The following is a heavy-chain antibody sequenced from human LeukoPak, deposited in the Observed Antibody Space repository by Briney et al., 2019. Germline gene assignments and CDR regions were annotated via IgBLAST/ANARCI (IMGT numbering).Heavy chain of an antibody. CDR2: ISWNSGSI. J-gene: IGHJ2*01. V-gene: IGHV3-9*03. Sequence: PGGSLRLSCAASGFTFDDYAMHWVRQAPGKGLEWLSGISWNSGSIGYADYVMGRFTISRDNAKISLYMQMNSLRAEDMALYYCAKASLRHITVTTFWYFDLWGRGTLVTVSP. D-gene: IGHD4-17*01. CDR3: AKASLRHITVTTFWYFDL. CDR1: GFTFDDYA.